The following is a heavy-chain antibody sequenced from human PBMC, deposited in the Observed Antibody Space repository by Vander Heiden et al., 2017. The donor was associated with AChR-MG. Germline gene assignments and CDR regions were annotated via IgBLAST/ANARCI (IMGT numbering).Heavy chain of an antibody. CDR3: AREIIAARRVYYYYMDV. J-gene: IGHJ6*03. Sequence: QVQLVESGGGVVQPGRSLRLSCAASGFTFSSYAMHWVRQAPGKGLEWVAVISYDGSNKYYADSVKGRFTISRDNSKNTLYLQMNSLRAEDTAVYYCAREIIAARRVYYYYMDVWGKGTTVTVSS. CDR1: GFTFSSYA. V-gene: IGHV3-30-3*01. CDR2: ISYDGSNK. D-gene: IGHD6-6*01.